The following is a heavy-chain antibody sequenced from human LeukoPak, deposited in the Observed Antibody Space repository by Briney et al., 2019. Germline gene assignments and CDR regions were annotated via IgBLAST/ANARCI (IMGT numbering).Heavy chain of an antibody. D-gene: IGHD2-2*01. V-gene: IGHV3-30*03. CDR1: GFSFSDYW. J-gene: IGHJ4*02. CDR3: ARDVFGSEYPFDF. CDR2: ISYDGSNK. Sequence: GGSLRLSCAASGFSFSDYWMSWVRQAPGKGLEWVAVISYDGSNKYYADSLKGRFTISRDNARNSLYLHMNSLRAEDTAVYYCARDVFGSEYPFDFWGQGTLVTVSS.